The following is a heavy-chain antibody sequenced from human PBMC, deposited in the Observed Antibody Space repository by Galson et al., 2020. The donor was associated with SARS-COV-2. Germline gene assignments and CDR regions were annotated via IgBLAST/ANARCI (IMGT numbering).Heavy chain of an antibody. CDR3: ARSRTGSSSWTSPWFDY. Sequence: SETLSLTCTVSGGSISSSSYYWGWIRQPPGKGLEWIGSIYYSGSTYYNPSLKSRVTISVDTSKNQFSLKLSSVTAADTAVYYCARSRTGSSSWTSPWFDYWGQGTLVTVSS. D-gene: IGHD6-13*01. CDR1: GGSISSSSYY. V-gene: IGHV4-39*01. CDR2: IYYSGST. J-gene: IGHJ4*02.